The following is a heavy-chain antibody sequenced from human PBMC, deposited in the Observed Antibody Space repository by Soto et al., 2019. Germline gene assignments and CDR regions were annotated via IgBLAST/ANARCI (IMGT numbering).Heavy chain of an antibody. CDR3: ARDLVATGYFDY. J-gene: IGHJ4*02. CDR1: GGSVSSGSYY. Sequence: PSETLSLTCTVSGGSVSSGSYYRSWIRQPPGKGLEWIGYIYYSGSTNYNPSLKSRVTISVDTSKNQFSLKLSSVTAADTAVYYCARDLVATGYFDYWGQGTLVTVSS. V-gene: IGHV4-61*01. D-gene: IGHD5-12*01. CDR2: IYYSGST.